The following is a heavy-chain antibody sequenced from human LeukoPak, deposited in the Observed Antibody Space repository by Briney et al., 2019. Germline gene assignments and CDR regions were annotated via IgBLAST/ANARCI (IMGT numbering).Heavy chain of an antibody. V-gene: IGHV3-33*01. CDR3: ARRRVFWSGSWDSDY. CDR2: IWYDGSNK. D-gene: IGHD3-3*01. J-gene: IGHJ4*02. Sequence: GGSLRLSCAASGFTFSSYGMHWVRQAPGKGLEWVAVIWYDGSNKYYADSVKGRFTISRDNSKNTLYLQMNSLRAEDTAVYYCARRRVFWSGSWDSDYWGQGTLVTVSS. CDR1: GFTFSSYG.